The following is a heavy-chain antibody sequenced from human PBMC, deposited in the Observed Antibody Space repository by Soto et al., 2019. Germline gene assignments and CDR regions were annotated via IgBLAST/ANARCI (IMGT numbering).Heavy chain of an antibody. J-gene: IGHJ4*02. Sequence: EVELLESGGAFIQPGGSLRLSCAASGFPFSNYAMAWVRQASGKGLEWVSGISGNSGHAFYADSVKGRFPSSRDNSRNTLYLQMESLRAEDTATYYCARAPSEYIWGSYLRYFEYWGQGTLVAVSS. CDR2: ISGNSGHA. V-gene: IGHV3-23*01. CDR1: GFPFSNYA. CDR3: ARAPSEYIWGSYLRYFEY. D-gene: IGHD3-16*02.